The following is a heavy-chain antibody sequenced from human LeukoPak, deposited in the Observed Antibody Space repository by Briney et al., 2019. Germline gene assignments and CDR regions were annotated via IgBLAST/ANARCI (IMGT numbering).Heavy chain of an antibody. V-gene: IGHV3-23*01. Sequence: GGSLRLSCAASGFTFSSYAMSWVRQAPGKGLEWVSAISGSGGSTYYADSVKGRFTISRDNSKNTLYLQMNSLRAEDTAVYYCAKDRSYYYGSGSLPNWFDPWGQGTLVTVSS. CDR3: AKDRSYYYGSGSLPNWFDP. D-gene: IGHD3-10*01. CDR2: ISGSGGST. CDR1: GFTFSSYA. J-gene: IGHJ5*02.